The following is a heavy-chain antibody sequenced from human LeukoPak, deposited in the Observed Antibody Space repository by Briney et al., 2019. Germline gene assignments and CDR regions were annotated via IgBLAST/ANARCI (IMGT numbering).Heavy chain of an antibody. J-gene: IGHJ4*02. CDR1: GGSISSYY. D-gene: IGHD6-19*01. CDR2: IYYSGST. CDR3: ARHSSGWYYFDY. Sequence: SETLSLTCTVSGGSISSYYWGWIRQPPGKGLEWIGSIYYSGSTYYNPSLKSRVTISVDTSKNQFSLNLSSVTAADPAVYYCARHSSGWYYFDYWGQGTLVTVSS. V-gene: IGHV4-39*01.